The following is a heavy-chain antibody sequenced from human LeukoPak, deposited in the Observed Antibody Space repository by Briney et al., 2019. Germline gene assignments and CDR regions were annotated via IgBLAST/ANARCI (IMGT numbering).Heavy chain of an antibody. CDR3: ARDRQSRHYYDSSGPNWFDP. CDR1: GYTFTSYG. J-gene: IGHJ5*02. CDR2: ISAYNGNT. Sequence: GASVKVSCRASGYTFTSYGISWVRQAPGQGLEWMGWISAYNGNTNYAQKLQGRVTMTTDTSTSTAYMELRSLRSDDTAVYYCARDRQSRHYYDSSGPNWFDPRGQGTLVTVSS. D-gene: IGHD3-22*01. V-gene: IGHV1-18*01.